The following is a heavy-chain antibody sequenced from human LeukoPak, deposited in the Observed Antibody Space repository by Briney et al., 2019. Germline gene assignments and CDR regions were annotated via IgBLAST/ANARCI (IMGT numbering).Heavy chain of an antibody. CDR2: ITTSSYI. J-gene: IGHJ4*02. D-gene: IGHD6-13*01. CDR1: GFTFSSYT. Sequence: GGSLRLSCAASGFTFSSYTMNWVRQAPGKGLEWVSFITTSSYIYYADSVKGRFTISRDNAKNSQYLQMNSLRVEDTAVYYCARGGSTWYYFDYWGQGTLVTVSS. CDR3: ARGGSTWYYFDY. V-gene: IGHV3-21*01.